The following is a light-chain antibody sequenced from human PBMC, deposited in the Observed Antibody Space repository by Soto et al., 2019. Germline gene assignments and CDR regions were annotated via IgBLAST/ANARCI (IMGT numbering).Light chain of an antibody. V-gene: IGKV3-15*01. CDR2: AAS. CDR3: QQYKNWPPTT. J-gene: IGKJ1*01. Sequence: EIVMTQSPDTLSVSPGERATLSCRASQSVGSNLAWYQQKPGQAPRLFIYAASARATGIPPRFSGSGSGTEFTLTISSLQSEDFAVYYCQQYKNWPPTTFGQGTKVEIK. CDR1: QSVGSN.